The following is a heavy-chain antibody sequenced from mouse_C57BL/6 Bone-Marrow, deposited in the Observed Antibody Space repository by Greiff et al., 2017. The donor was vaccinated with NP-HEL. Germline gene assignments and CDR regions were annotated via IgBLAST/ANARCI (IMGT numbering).Heavy chain of an antibody. CDR3: ARENAGLAY. J-gene: IGHJ3*01. CDR2: IHPNSGST. V-gene: IGHV1-64*01. CDR1: GYTFTSYC. Sequence: QVQLQQPGAELVKPGASVKLSCKASGYTFTSYCMHWVKQRPGQGLEWIGMIHPNSGSTNYNEKFKSKATLTVDKSSSTAYMQLSSLTSEDAAVYECARENAGLAYWGQGTLVTVSA.